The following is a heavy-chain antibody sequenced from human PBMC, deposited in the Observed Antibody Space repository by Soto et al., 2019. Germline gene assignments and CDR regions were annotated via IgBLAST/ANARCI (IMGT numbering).Heavy chain of an antibody. V-gene: IGHV4-31*03. CDR1: GGSISSGGYY. CDR2: IYYSGST. D-gene: IGHD2-2*01. Sequence: SETLSLTCTVSGGSISSGGYYWSWIRQHPGKGLEWIGYIYYSGSTYYNPSLKSRVTISVDTSKNQFSLKLSSVTAADTAVYYCARGTGYCSSTSCPGYFDYWGQGTLVTVSS. CDR3: ARGTGYCSSTSCPGYFDY. J-gene: IGHJ4*02.